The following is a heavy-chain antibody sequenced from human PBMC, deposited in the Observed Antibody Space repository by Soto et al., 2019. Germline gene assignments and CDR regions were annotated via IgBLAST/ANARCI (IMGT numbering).Heavy chain of an antibody. Sequence: QVQLVESGGGVVQPGRSLRLSCVASGFTFSSYGMHWVRQAPGKGLEWVAIISYDGSNTYYADSVKGRFTISRDNSKNTXYXXMTSLRAEDTSVSCCAKAGGLSGSYSSSSSSDFDYWGPGTLVTVSS. D-gene: IGHD1-26*01. V-gene: IGHV3-30*18. CDR2: ISYDGSNT. J-gene: IGHJ4*02. CDR3: AKAGGLSGSYSSSSSSDFDY. CDR1: GFTFSSYG.